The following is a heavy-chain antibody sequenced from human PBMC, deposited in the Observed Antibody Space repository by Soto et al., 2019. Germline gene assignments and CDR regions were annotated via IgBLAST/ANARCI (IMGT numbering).Heavy chain of an antibody. CDR3: AKSKQWLGKSSWYFDL. CDR2: ISYDGSNK. D-gene: IGHD6-19*01. Sequence: ESGGGVVQPGRSLRLSCAASGFTFSSYGMHWARQAPGKGLEWVAVISYDGSNKYYADSVKGRFTISRDNSKNTLYLQMNSLRAEDTAVYYCAKSKQWLGKSSWYFDLWGRGTLVTVSS. CDR1: GFTFSSYG. J-gene: IGHJ2*01. V-gene: IGHV3-30*18.